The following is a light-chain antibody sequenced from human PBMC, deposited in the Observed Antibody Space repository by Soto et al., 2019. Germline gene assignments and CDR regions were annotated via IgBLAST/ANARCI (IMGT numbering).Light chain of an antibody. CDR3: QQSYSTTWT. Sequence: DIQMTQSPSTRSSSLGDRVTITCRASYSISSWLAWYQQRPGRAPKLLIYDASTLETGVPSRFSGSGSETHFTLTISSLKTEDGATYSCQQSYSTTWTFGQGTKVDIK. J-gene: IGKJ1*01. V-gene: IGKV1-5*01. CDR1: YSISSW. CDR2: DAS.